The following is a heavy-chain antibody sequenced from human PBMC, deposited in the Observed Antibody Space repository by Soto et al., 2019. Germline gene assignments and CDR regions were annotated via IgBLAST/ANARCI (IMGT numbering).Heavy chain of an antibody. J-gene: IGHJ4*02. CDR1: GFTFGSYA. CDR2: ISGSGGEK. Sequence: PGGSLRLSCAASGFTFGSYAMTWVRQAPGKGLEWVAAISGSGGEKYYLDSVKGRFTISRDNSKNTLTLQMNSLRVEDTAVYYCARDPVRESSYDIVTGYYTYYVDLRGQRTLVTVSS. D-gene: IGHD3-9*01. V-gene: IGHV3-23*01. CDR3: ARDPVRESSYDIVTGYYTYYVDL.